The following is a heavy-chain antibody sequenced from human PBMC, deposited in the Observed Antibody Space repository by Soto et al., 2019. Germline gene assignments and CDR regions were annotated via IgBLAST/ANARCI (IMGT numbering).Heavy chain of an antibody. D-gene: IGHD1-1*01. J-gene: IGHJ4*02. Sequence: ASVKVSCKASGYTFTSYDIYWVRQATGQGLEWMGWMNPNTGNSGYAQKFQGRVTMTSDTSISTAHMELSSLRSEDTAVYYCVRRAETNRWNGFGADKYYFDFWGQGTLVTVSS. CDR1: GYTFTSYD. CDR3: VRRAETNRWNGFGADKYYFDF. CDR2: MNPNTGNS. V-gene: IGHV1-8*01.